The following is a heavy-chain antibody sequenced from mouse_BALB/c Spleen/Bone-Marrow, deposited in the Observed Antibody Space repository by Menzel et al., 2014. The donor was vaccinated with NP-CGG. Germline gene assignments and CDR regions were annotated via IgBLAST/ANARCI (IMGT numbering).Heavy chain of an antibody. V-gene: IGHV5-12-2*01. Sequence: EVKLMESGGGLVQPGGSPKLSCVVSGITFRSNTMSWIRQTPEKRLEWVAYITDAGGSTYYPDIVKGRFTISRDNAKNTLYLQMTSLKSEDTSMYYCTRPRYPGYVMDSWGQGTSVTVSS. J-gene: IGHJ4*01. CDR1: GITFRSNT. CDR3: TRPRYPGYVMDS. D-gene: IGHD2-14*01. CDR2: ITDAGGST.